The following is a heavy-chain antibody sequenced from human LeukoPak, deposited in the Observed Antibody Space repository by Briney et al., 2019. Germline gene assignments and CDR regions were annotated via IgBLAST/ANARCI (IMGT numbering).Heavy chain of an antibody. Sequence: GGSLRLSCAASGFTFSSYAMHWVRQAPGKGLEWVAVISYDGSNKYYADSVKGRFTISRDNSKNTLYLQMNSLRAEDTAVYYCARDPVRWLQLRGYFDYWGQGTLVTVSS. J-gene: IGHJ4*02. CDR3: ARDPVRWLQLRGYFDY. D-gene: IGHD5-24*01. CDR1: GFTFSSYA. CDR2: ISYDGSNK. V-gene: IGHV3-30-3*01.